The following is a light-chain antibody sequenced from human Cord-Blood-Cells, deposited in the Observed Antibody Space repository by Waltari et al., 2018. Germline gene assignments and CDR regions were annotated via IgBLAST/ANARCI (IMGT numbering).Light chain of an antibody. CDR2: AAS. Sequence: DIQMTQSPSSLSASVGDRVTITCRASQSISSYLNWYHQKPGKAPKLLIYAASSLQSGVPSRFSGSGSGTDFTRTISSLQPGDFATYYCQQSYSTPSITFGQGTRREI. CDR3: QQSYSTPSIT. J-gene: IGKJ5*01. CDR1: QSISSY. V-gene: IGKV1-39*01.